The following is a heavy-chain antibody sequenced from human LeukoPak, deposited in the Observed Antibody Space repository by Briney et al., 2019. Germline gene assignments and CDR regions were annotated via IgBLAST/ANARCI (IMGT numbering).Heavy chain of an antibody. Sequence: ASVKVSCKASGYTSAGYYLHWVRQAPGQGLEWMGWIKPNSGGTQYAQKFQGRVTMARDTSISTAYMELSRLQSDDTAVYYCASAESHDYGETWGQGTLVTVSS. CDR1: GYTSAGYY. J-gene: IGHJ4*02. D-gene: IGHD4-17*01. V-gene: IGHV1-2*02. CDR3: ASAESHDYGET. CDR2: IKPNSGGT.